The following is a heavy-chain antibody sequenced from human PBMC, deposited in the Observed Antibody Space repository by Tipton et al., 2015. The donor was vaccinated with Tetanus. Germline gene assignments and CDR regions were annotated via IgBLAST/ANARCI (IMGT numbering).Heavy chain of an antibody. J-gene: IGHJ6*02. D-gene: IGHD3-22*01. Sequence: SLRLSCAASGFTFTDYPMGWVRQAPGKGLEWVSTISVSGGSKFYADSVKGRFTISRDNSKNPLYLQMDSLRADDTAVLYCARWLRRNDRGGPPTVGYYGMDVWGQGTTVTVSS. V-gene: IGHV3-23*01. CDR1: GFTFTDYP. CDR3: ARWLRRNDRGGPPTVGYYGMDV. CDR2: ISVSGGSK.